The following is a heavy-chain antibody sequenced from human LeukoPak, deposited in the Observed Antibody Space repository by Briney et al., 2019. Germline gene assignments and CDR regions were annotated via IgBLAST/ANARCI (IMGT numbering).Heavy chain of an antibody. D-gene: IGHD2-15*01. V-gene: IGHV3-9*01. CDR3: AKGQSVAATDYYMGV. CDR1: GFTFDDYA. CDR2: ISWNSGSI. J-gene: IGHJ6*03. Sequence: GGSLRLSCAASGFTFDDYAMHWVRQAPGKGLEWVSGISWNSGSIGYADSVKGRFTISRDNAKNSLYLQMNSLRAEDTALYYCAKGQSVAATDYYMGVWGKGTTVTISS.